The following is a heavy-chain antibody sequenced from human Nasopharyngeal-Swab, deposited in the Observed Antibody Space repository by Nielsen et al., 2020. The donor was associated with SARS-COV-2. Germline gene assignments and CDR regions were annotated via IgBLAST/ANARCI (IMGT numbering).Heavy chain of an antibody. Sequence: WIRQPPGKGLEWIGSIYYSGSTYYNASLKSRVTISVDTSKNQFSLKLSSVTAADTAVYYCARLSGLFDYWSQGTLVTV. D-gene: IGHD6-19*01. CDR3: ARLSGLFDY. J-gene: IGHJ4*02. CDR2: IYYSGST. V-gene: IGHV4-39*01.